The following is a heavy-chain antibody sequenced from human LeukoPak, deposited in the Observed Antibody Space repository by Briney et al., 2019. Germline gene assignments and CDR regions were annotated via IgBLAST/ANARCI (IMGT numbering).Heavy chain of an antibody. Sequence: GGSLRLSRAASGFTFSNYGMHWVRQAPGKGLEWVALISFDGSQKYYADSVKGRFTISRDNSKSTVYLQMNSLRVEDAAVYYCSKDLTSDFGGDLDPWGQGTLVTVSS. V-gene: IGHV3-30*02. CDR1: GFTFSNYG. D-gene: IGHD3-10*01. CDR2: ISFDGSQK. CDR3: SKDLTSDFGGDLDP. J-gene: IGHJ5*02.